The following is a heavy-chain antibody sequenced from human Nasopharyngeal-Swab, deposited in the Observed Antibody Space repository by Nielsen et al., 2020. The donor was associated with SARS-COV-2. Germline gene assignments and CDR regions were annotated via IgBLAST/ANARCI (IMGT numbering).Heavy chain of an antibody. Sequence: VRQAPGKGLEWVAAFEGGATRTHYAASVEGRFTISRDDSQNMLSLQMSSLRAEDTAVYCCAKDLFRWSFDAWGQGTMVTVSS. J-gene: IGHJ3*01. CDR2: FEGGATRT. D-gene: IGHD3-10*02. V-gene: IGHV3-23*01. CDR3: AKDLFRWSFDA.